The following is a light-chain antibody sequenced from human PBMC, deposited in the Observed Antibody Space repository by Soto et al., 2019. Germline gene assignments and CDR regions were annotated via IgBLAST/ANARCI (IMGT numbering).Light chain of an antibody. CDR1: QSVSSN. V-gene: IGKV3-15*01. Sequence: EIVMTQSPATLSVSPGERATLSCRASQSVSSNLAWYQQKPGQAPRLLIYGASTRATGIPARFSGSGSGTEFTLTISSLQPEDFAVYYCQQYDSPITFGQGTRLEI. CDR3: QQYDSPIT. CDR2: GAS. J-gene: IGKJ5*01.